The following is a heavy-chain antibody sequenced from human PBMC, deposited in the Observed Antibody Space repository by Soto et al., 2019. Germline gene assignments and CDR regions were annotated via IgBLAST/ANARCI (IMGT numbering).Heavy chain of an antibody. D-gene: IGHD3-9*01. Sequence: TSETLSLTCTVSGGSISSSSYYWGWIRQPPGKGLEWIGSIYYSGSTYYNPSLKSRVTMSVDTSKNQFSLKLTSVTAADTAVYFCARADYEILTGSYAMDVWGQGTTVTVSS. CDR1: GGSISSSSYY. V-gene: IGHV4-39*07. J-gene: IGHJ6*02. CDR2: IYYSGST. CDR3: ARADYEILTGSYAMDV.